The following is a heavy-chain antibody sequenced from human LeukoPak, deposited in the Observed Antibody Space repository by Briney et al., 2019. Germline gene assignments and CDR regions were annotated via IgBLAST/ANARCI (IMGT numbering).Heavy chain of an antibody. Sequence: SETLSLTCTVSGGSISTYYWTWIRQPPGKGLGWIGYIYYSGSTNYNPSLKSRVTISVDTSKNQFSLKLTSVTAADTAVYYCARRMATNPKYCFDYWGQGTLVTVSS. CDR1: GGSISTYY. CDR2: IYYSGST. D-gene: IGHD5-24*01. V-gene: IGHV4-59*08. J-gene: IGHJ4*02. CDR3: ARRMATNPKYCFDY.